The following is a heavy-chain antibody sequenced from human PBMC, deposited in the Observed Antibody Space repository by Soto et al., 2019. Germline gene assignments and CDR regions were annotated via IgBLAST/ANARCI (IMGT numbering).Heavy chain of an antibody. CDR1: GFSLSTSGVG. CDR2: IYWDDDK. V-gene: IGHV2-5*02. D-gene: IGHD4-17*01. CDR3: AHDEDYGGGGGPLY. Sequence: QITLKESGPTLVKPTQTLTLTCTFSGFSLSTSGVGVGWIRQPPGKALEWLALIYWDDDKRYSPSLKSRLTITKDTSKNQVVLKMTNMDPGDTAKYYCAHDEDYGGGGGPLYWGQGTLVTVSS. J-gene: IGHJ4*02.